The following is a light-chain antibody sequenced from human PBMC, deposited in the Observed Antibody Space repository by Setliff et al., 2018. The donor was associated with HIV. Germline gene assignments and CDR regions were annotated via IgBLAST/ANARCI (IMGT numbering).Light chain of an antibody. Sequence: QSALTQPVSMSGSPGQSITISCTGDSSNVGIYNLVSWYQHHPGKVPKLIIYEVNKRPSGVPDRFSGSKSGNTASLTISGVQAEDEADYYCSSYTSSSTLVFGTGTKVTVL. J-gene: IGLJ1*01. CDR2: EVN. CDR3: SSYTSSSTLV. CDR1: SSNVGIYNL. V-gene: IGLV2-14*02.